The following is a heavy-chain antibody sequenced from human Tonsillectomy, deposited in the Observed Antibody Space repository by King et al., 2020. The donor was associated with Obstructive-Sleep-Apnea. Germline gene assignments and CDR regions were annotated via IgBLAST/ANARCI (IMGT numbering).Heavy chain of an antibody. D-gene: IGHD6-6*01. CDR3: ARDKAARPGLYGMDV. CDR1: GFTVSSNY. CDR2: IYSGSST. V-gene: IGHV3-53*04. J-gene: IGHJ6*02. Sequence: VQLVESGGGLVQPGGSLRLSCAASGFTVSSNYMSWVRQAPGKGLEWVSVIYSGSSTYYADSVKGRFTISRHNSKNTLYLQINSLRAEDTAVYYCARDKAARPGLYGMDVWGQGTTVTVSS.